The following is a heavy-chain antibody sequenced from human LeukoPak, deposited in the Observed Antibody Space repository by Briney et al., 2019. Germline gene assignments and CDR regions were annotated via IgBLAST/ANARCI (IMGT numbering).Heavy chain of an antibody. Sequence: ETLSLTCTVYGGSFSGYYWSWIRQPPGKGLEWVGRIKSKTDGGTTDYAAPVKGRFTISRDDSKNTLYLQMNSLKTEDTAVYYCTTVLWYYYDSSGYFDYWGQGTPVTVSS. CDR3: TTVLWYYYDSSGYFDY. D-gene: IGHD3-22*01. J-gene: IGHJ4*02. V-gene: IGHV3-15*01. CDR2: IKSKTDGGTT. CDR1: GGSFSGYY.